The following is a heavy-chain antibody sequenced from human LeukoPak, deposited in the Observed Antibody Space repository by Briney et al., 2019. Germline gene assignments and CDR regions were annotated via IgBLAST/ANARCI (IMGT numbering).Heavy chain of an antibody. D-gene: IGHD6-13*01. V-gene: IGHV1-46*01. CDR3: ARTLAAAGTDY. CDR1: GFTFTIYY. Sequence: EASVKLSCKASGFTFTIYYMHWVRQAPGQGLEWMGRINPSGGTTSYAQNFQDRVTMTRDTSTTTVYMELSSLRSEDTAVYYCARTLAAAGTDYWGQGTLVTVSS. J-gene: IGHJ4*02. CDR2: INPSGGTT.